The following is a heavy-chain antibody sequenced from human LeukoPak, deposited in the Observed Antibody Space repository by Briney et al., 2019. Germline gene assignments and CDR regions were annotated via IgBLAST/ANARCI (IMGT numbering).Heavy chain of an antibody. CDR1: GFTFSSYG. J-gene: IGHJ4*02. Sequence: QPGRSLRLSCAASGFTFSSYGMHWVRQAPGKGLEWVAVILNDGSQEKYADSVKGRFTISRDNSKNTLYLQMNSLRAEDTAVYYCARADDSNYGKFDYWGQGTLVTVSS. D-gene: IGHD4-11*01. V-gene: IGHV3-33*01. CDR2: ILNDGSQE. CDR3: ARADDSNYGKFDY.